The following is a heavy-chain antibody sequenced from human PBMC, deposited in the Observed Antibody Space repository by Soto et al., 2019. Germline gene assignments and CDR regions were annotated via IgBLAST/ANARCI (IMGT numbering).Heavy chain of an antibody. Sequence: EVQLLESGGGSVQPGGSLRLSCAASGFTFSSYAMTWVRQAPGKGLEWGSAISGTGSSTNYADSVEGRFTISRDNSKNTLYLQMSSLRAEDTAVYYCAKAGGIAVPGSHLDYWGQGALVSVSS. V-gene: IGHV3-23*01. CDR3: AKAGGIAVPGSHLDY. CDR2: ISGTGSST. CDR1: GFTFSSYA. J-gene: IGHJ4*02. D-gene: IGHD6-19*01.